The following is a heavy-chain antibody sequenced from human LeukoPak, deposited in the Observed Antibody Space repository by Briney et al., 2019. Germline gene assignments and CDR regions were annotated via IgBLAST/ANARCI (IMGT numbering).Heavy chain of an antibody. D-gene: IGHD4-17*01. J-gene: IGHJ4*02. V-gene: IGHV4-34*01. CDR3: ARRETVTNAFDS. CDR1: GGSFSGYY. CDR2: INHSGST. Sequence: SETLSLTCAVYGGSFSGYYWSWIRQPPGKGLEWIGEINHSGSTNYNPSLKSRVTISVDTSKNQFSLRLSSVTAADTAVYYCARRETVTNAFDSWGQGTLVIVSS.